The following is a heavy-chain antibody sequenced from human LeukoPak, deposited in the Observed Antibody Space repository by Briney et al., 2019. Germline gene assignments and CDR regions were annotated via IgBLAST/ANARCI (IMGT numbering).Heavy chain of an antibody. V-gene: IGHV3-66*01. CDR2: IYSGGST. CDR3: ARDPCSGGSCLYFDY. D-gene: IGHD2-15*01. Sequence: GGSLRLSCAASGFTVSSNYMSWVRQAPGKGLEWVSVIYSGGSTYYADSVKGRLTISRDNSKNTLYLQMNSLRAEDTAVYYRARDPCSGGSCLYFDYWGQGTLVTVSS. CDR1: GFTVSSNY. J-gene: IGHJ4*02.